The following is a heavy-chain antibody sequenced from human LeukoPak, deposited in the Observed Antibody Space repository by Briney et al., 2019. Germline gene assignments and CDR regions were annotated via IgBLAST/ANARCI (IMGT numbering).Heavy chain of an antibody. D-gene: IGHD4-17*01. V-gene: IGHV4-59*12. CDR2: IYSSGST. CDR1: GGSISSYY. CDR3: ASNYADYYYTLGYFDY. J-gene: IGHJ4*02. Sequence: SETLSLTCTVSGGSISSYYWSWIRQPPGKGLEWIGYIYSSGSTYYNPSLKSRVTISVDMSKKQFSLKLSSVTAADTAVYHCASNYADYYYTLGYFDYWGQGTLVTVSS.